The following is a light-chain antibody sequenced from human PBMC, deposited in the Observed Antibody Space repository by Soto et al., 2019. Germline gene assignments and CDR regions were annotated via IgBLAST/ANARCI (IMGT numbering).Light chain of an antibody. CDR1: QSILYNSNNKNY. Sequence: DIVMTQSPDSLAVSLGERATINCRSSQSILYNSNNKNYLAWYQQKPGQPPKMLIYWASSRESGVPDRFSGSGSGTDFTLTISSLQAEDVAVYYCRQFFNTPITFGQGTRLEIK. J-gene: IGKJ5*01. CDR3: RQFFNTPIT. CDR2: WAS. V-gene: IGKV4-1*01.